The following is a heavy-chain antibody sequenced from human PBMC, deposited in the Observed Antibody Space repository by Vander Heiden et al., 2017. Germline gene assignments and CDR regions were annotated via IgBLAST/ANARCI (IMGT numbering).Heavy chain of an antibody. Sequence: EVQLVESGGGLVQPGGSLRLSCAASGFTFSSYDMHWVGQATGKGLEWVSAIGTAGDTYEPGSVKGRFTISRENAKNSLYLQMNSMRAGDTAVYYCARAGRRGSFDYWGQGTLVTVSS. CDR2: IGTAGDT. CDR1: GFTFSSYD. CDR3: ARAGRRGSFDY. V-gene: IGHV3-13*01. D-gene: IGHD3-10*01. J-gene: IGHJ4*02.